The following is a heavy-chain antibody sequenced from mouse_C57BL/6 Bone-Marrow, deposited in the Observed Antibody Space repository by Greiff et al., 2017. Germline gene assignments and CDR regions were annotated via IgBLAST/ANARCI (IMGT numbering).Heavy chain of an antibody. CDR2: ISPRSGNT. CDR1: GYTFTSYG. CDR3: ARSGGNYVDY. V-gene: IGHV1-81*01. J-gene: IGHJ2*01. Sequence: QVQLQQSGAELARPGASVKLSCTASGYTFTSYGISWVKQRTGQGLEWIGEISPRSGNTYYNEKFKGKATLTAHKSSSTAYMELRSLTSEESAVYFCARSGGNYVDYWGQGTTLTVSS. D-gene: IGHD3-2*02.